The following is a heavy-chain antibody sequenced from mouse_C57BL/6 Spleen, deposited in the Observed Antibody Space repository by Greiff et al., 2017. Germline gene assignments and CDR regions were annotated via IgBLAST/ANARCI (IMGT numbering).Heavy chain of an antibody. D-gene: IGHD2-3*01. V-gene: IGHV3-1*01. CDR1: GYSITSGYD. Sequence: EVKLVESGPGMVKPSQSLSLTCTVTGYSITSGYDWHWIRHFPGNKLEWMGYISYSGSTNYNPSLKSRISITPDTSKNHFFLKLNAVTTEDTATYYCSSGYGYYAWFAYWGQGTLVTVSA. J-gene: IGHJ3*01. CDR2: ISYSGST. CDR3: SSGYGYYAWFAY.